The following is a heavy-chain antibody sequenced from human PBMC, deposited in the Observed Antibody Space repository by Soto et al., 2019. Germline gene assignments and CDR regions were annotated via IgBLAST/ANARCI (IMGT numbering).Heavy chain of an antibody. CDR3: ARDWNCTTSICYNVFDI. V-gene: IGHV1-18*01. J-gene: IGHJ3*02. D-gene: IGHD2-2*02. Sequence: QVQLVQSGAEVKKPGASVKVSCKASGYTFSSYGISWVRQAPEQGLEWMGWISTYKGNTNYAQKLQGRVTVNADTSTSTSYMELRSLRSDDTAVYYCARDWNCTTSICYNVFDIWGQGTMVTVSS. CDR2: ISTYKGNT. CDR1: GYTFSSYG.